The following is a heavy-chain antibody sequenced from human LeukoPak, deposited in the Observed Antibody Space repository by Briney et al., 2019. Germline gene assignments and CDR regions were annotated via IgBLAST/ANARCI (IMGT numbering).Heavy chain of an antibody. Sequence: TSSETLSLTCAVSGGSFSGYYWTWIRQPPGKGLEWIGYIYYSGSTNYNPSLKSRVTISVDTSKNQFSLKLSSVTAADTAVYYCARHEGDMIVEYYFDYWGQGTLVTVSS. J-gene: IGHJ4*02. D-gene: IGHD3-22*01. CDR2: IYYSGST. CDR3: ARHEGDMIVEYYFDY. V-gene: IGHV4-59*08. CDR1: GGSFSGYY.